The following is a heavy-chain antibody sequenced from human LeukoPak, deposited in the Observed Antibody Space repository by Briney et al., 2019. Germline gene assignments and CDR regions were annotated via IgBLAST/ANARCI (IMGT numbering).Heavy chain of an antibody. CDR3: ERGEYQLPQQ. CDR1: GFTFSSYW. V-gene: IGHV3-7*01. J-gene: IGHJ4*02. Sequence: GGSLRLSWAASGFTFSSYWMSWVRQAPGKGLEGVANIKQDGSEKYYVDSVKGRFTISRDNAKNSLFLQMNSLRAEDTAVYYCERGEYQLPQQWGQGTLVTVSS. D-gene: IGHD2-2*01. CDR2: IKQDGSEK.